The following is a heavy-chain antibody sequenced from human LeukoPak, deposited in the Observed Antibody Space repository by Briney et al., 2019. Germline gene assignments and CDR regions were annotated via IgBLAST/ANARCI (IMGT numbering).Heavy chain of an antibody. CDR1: GDSVSSNSVT. CDR3: ARRLTQYDCFDP. CDR2: TYYRSTWYN. D-gene: IGHD2-2*01. J-gene: IGHJ5*02. V-gene: IGHV6-1*01. Sequence: SQTLSLTCAMSGDSVSSNSVTWNWIRQSPSRGLEWLGRTYYRSTWYNDYAVSVRGRITVNPDTSKNQFSLHLNSVTPEDTAVYYCARRLTQYDCFDPWGQGILVTVSS.